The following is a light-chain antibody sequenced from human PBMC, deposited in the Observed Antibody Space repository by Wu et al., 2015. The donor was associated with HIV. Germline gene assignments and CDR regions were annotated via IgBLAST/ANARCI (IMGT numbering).Light chain of an antibody. CDR1: QTIISRY. CDR2: DAS. CDR3: QHRHNWPFT. J-gene: IGKJ3*01. V-gene: IGKV3D-20*02. Sequence: EIVLTQSPGTLSLSPGERATLSCRASQTIISRYLAWYRQKPGQAPRLLIYDASNRATDIPARFSGSGSGTDFTLTISSVEPEDFAVYYCQHRHNWPFTFGPGTKVDLK.